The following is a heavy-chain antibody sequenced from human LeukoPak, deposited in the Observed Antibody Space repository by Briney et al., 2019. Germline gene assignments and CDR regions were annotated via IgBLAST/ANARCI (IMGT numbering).Heavy chain of an antibody. CDR2: IRRKGQSYTT. J-gene: IGHJ3*02. CDR1: GFTFSGFT. V-gene: IGHV3-72*01. Sequence: PRRSLRPASSAAGFTFSGFTLDWVRQAPGNGLEWVGRIRRKGQSYTTECAASVKGRFTISRDDSNNSLYLRMNRLRTENTAVYHSSRDGKAGDNSAFDIWGQGTMVTVSS. D-gene: IGHD3-22*01. CDR3: SRDGKAGDNSAFDI.